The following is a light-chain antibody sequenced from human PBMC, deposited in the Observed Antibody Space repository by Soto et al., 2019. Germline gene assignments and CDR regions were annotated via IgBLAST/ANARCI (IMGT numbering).Light chain of an antibody. CDR3: SSYTSTSTLWL. CDR1: SSDIGGYND. J-gene: IGLJ3*02. CDR2: EGS. Sequence: QSALTQPASVSGSPGQSITISCTGTSSDIGGYNDVSWYQQHPGKAPQVMIFEGSSRPSGVSNRFSGSKSGNTASLTISGLQAEDEADYYCSSYTSTSTLWLFGGGTKVTVL. V-gene: IGLV2-14*01.